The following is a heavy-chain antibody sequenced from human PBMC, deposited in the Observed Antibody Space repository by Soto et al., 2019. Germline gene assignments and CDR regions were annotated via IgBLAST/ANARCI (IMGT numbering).Heavy chain of an antibody. J-gene: IGHJ4*02. Sequence: QVQLVQPGAEVKKPGASVKFSCKASGYIFTNFYIHWVRQAPGQGLEWIGIINPNGGSTNYAQNFQGRVTMTRDTSTSTVYMDLSSLRSEETSVYDCTRGLASGAYWGQGTLITVSS. CDR2: INPNGGST. V-gene: IGHV1-46*03. CDR3: TRGLASGAY. D-gene: IGHD6-6*01. CDR1: GYIFTNFY.